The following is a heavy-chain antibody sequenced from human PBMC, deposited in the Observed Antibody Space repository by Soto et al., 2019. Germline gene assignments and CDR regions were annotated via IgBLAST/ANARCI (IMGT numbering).Heavy chain of an antibody. CDR3: ARASSRYYDILTGYYMRHYYFDY. Sequence: ASVKVSCKAPGYTFTSYAMHWVRQAPGQRLEWMGWINAGNGNTKYSQKFQGRVTITRDTSASTAYMELSSLRSEDTAVYYCARASSRYYDILTGYYMRHYYFDYWGQGTLVTVSS. V-gene: IGHV1-3*01. CDR1: GYTFTSYA. D-gene: IGHD3-9*01. CDR2: INAGNGNT. J-gene: IGHJ4*02.